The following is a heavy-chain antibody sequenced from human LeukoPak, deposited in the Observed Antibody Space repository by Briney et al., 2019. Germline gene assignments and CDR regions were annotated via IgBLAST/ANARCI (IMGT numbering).Heavy chain of an antibody. CDR3: ATTVATGLGFDP. CDR1: GYTLTELS. D-gene: IGHD5-12*01. V-gene: IGHV1-24*01. J-gene: IGHJ5*02. Sequence: ASVKVSCKVSGYTLTELSMHWVRQAPGKGLEWMGGFDPEDGETIYAQKFQGRVTMTEDTSTDTAYMELSSLRSEDTAVYYCATTVATGLGFDPWGQGTLVTVSS. CDR2: FDPEDGET.